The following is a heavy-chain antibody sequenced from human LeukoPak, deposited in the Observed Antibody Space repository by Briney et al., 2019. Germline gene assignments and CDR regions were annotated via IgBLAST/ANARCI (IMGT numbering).Heavy chain of an antibody. D-gene: IGHD4-17*01. V-gene: IGHV3-30*02. CDR3: AKDTHIGYGDPSALYDY. CDR1: GFTFSSYG. J-gene: IGHJ4*02. CDR2: IRYDGSNK. Sequence: AGGSLRLSCAASGFTFSSYGMHWVRQAPGKGLEWVAFIRYDGSNKYYADSVQGRFTISRDNSKNTLYLQMNSLRAEDTAVYYCAKDTHIGYGDPSALYDYWGQGTLVTVSS.